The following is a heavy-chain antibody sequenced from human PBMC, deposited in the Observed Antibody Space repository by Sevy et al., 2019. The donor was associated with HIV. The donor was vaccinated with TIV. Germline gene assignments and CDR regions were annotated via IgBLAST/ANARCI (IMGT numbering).Heavy chain of an antibody. J-gene: IGHJ4*02. CDR2: IKQDESKK. V-gene: IGHV3-7*03. D-gene: IGHD3-22*01. CDR3: ARGNSGSFDY. Sequence: GGSLRLSCAASGFSFSSHWMHWVRQAPGKGLEWVANIKQDESKKYYAASVKGRITISRDNAKNSVYLQMNSLRPEDTAIYYCARGNSGSFDYWDQGTLVTVSS. CDR1: GFSFSSHW.